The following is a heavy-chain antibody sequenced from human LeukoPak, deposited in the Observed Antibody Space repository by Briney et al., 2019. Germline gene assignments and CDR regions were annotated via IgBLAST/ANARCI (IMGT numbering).Heavy chain of an antibody. CDR3: ARGLGILRF. D-gene: IGHD6-13*01. V-gene: IGHV4-34*01. CDR1: GGSFSGYY. Sequence: SETLSLTCAVYGGSFSGYYWSWIRQPPGKGLEWIGEMNHSGSTNNNPSLKSRVTFSVDTSKNQFSLKLSSVTAADTAVYYCARGLGILRFWGQGTLVTVFS. CDR2: MNHSGST. J-gene: IGHJ4*02.